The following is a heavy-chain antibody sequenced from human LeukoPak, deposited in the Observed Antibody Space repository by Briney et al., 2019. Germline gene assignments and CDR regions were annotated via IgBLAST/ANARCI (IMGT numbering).Heavy chain of an antibody. Sequence: GGSLRLSCAASGFTFSSYEMNWVRQAPGKGLEWVSYISSSGSTIYYADSVKGRFTISRDNAKNSLYLQMNSLRDEDTAVYYCARGRGLTLSYHYFDYWGQGTLVTVSS. D-gene: IGHD3-10*01. CDR1: GFTFSSYE. CDR2: ISSSGSTI. V-gene: IGHV3-48*03. J-gene: IGHJ4*02. CDR3: ARGRGLTLSYHYFDY.